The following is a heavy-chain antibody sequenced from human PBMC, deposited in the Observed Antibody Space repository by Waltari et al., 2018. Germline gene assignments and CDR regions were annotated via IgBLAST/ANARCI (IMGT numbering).Heavy chain of an antibody. D-gene: IGHD6-6*01. CDR3: ARERRVIAARGRVFDY. V-gene: IGHV4-39*07. CDR2: IYYSGST. J-gene: IGHJ4*02. CDR1: GGSISSSSYY. Sequence: QLQLQESGPGLVKPSETLSLTCTVSGGSISSSSYYWGWIRQPPGKGLEWIGSIYYSGSTYYNPSLKSRVTISVDTSKNQFSLKLSSVTAADTAVYYCARERRVIAARGRVFDYWGQGTLVTVSS.